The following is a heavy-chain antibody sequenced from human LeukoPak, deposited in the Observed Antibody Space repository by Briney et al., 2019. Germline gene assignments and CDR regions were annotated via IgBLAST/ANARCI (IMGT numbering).Heavy chain of an antibody. J-gene: IGHJ4*02. D-gene: IGHD3-3*01. CDR2: IIPIFGTA. CDR3: ARSGGGYDFWSGYPYYFDY. V-gene: IGHV1-69*13. CDR1: GGTFSSYA. Sequence: SVKVSCKASGGTFSSYAISWVRQAPGQGLEWMGGIIPIFGTANCAQKFQGRVTITADESTSTAYMELSSLRSEDTAVYYCARSGGGYDFWSGYPYYFDYWGQGTLVTVSS.